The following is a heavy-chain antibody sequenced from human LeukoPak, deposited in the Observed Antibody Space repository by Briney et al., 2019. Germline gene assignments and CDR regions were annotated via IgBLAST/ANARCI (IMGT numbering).Heavy chain of an antibody. CDR1: RVSLSSYY. D-gene: IGHD2/OR15-2a*01. V-gene: IGHV4-59*08. CDR2: TGYSGST. J-gene: IGHJ3*02. CDR3: ARPKTRFLRTDALDM. Sequence: SETLSLTCTVSRVSLSSYYWNWIGQSPGKGLEWIGYTGYSGSTNYNPSLKSRVAISVDKYKNQYSLKLSSVTDADTAVCNCARPKTRFLRTDALDMWGQGTMVTVSS.